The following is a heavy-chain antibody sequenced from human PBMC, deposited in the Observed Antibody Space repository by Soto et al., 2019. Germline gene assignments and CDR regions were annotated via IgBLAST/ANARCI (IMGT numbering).Heavy chain of an antibody. CDR1: GGSISSGGYS. J-gene: IGHJ5*01. CDR2: IYYSGST. CDR3: ARLKYYDILTGAGVWFDS. Sequence: PSETLSLTCAVSGGSISSGGYSWSWIRQPPGKGLEWIGYIYYSGSTNSSPSLKSRVTITVDTSKNEFSLKLRSVTAADTAMYYCARLKYYDILTGAGVWFDSWGQGTLVTVSS. V-gene: IGHV4-61*08. D-gene: IGHD3-9*01.